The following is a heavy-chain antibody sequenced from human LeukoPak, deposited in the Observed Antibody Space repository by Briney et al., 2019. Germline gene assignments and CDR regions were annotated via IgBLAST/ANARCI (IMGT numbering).Heavy chain of an antibody. V-gene: IGHV4-4*07. Sequence: PSETLSLTCTVSGGSISSYYWSWIRQPPGKGLEWIGRIYTSGSTNYNPSLKSRVTISVDKSKNQFSLKLSSVTAADTAVYYCARRKYREGAFDIWGQGTMVTVSS. CDR3: ARRKYREGAFDI. J-gene: IGHJ3*02. D-gene: IGHD1-14*01. CDR1: GGSISSYY. CDR2: IYTSGST.